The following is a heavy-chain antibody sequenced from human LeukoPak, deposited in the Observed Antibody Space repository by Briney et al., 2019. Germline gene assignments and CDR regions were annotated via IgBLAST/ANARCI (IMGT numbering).Heavy chain of an antibody. V-gene: IGHV4-59*01. CDR2: IYYSGST. J-gene: IGHJ4*02. Sequence: SETLSLTCTVSGGSISSYYWSWIRQPPGKGLEWIGYIYYSGSTNYNPSLKSRVTISVDTSKNQFSLKLSSVTAEDTAVYYCARAPGLPKDALDYWGQGTLVTVSS. CDR3: ARAPGLPKDALDY. D-gene: IGHD2-15*01. CDR1: GGSISSYY.